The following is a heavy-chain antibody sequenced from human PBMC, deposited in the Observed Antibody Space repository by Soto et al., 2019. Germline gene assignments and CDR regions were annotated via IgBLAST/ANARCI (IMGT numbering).Heavy chain of an antibody. D-gene: IGHD6-19*01. CDR2: FSATSENT. Sequence: EVQLLESGGGLVQPGGSLRLSCVGSGFFFSSYTMTWVRQAPGKGLEWVSSFSATSENTYYAESVRGRVTISIDNSKNTLFLQRNSLTAEDTAMYYCAKARDKQCVRLPFDYGGKGLLVIVSS. CDR1: GFFFSSYT. V-gene: IGHV3-23*01. CDR3: AKARDKQCVRLPFDY. J-gene: IGHJ4*02.